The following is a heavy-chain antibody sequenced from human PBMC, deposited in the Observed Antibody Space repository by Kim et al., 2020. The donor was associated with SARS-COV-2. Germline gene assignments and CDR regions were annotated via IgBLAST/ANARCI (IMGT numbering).Heavy chain of an antibody. J-gene: IGHJ4*02. CDR2: TYYRSKWYN. CDR3: ARDRSPTVTTGRYYFDY. V-gene: IGHV6-1*01. CDR1: GDSVSSNSAA. D-gene: IGHD4-17*01. Sequence: SQTLSLTCAISGDSVSSNSAAWNWIRQSPSRGLEWLGRTYYRSKWYNDYAVSVKSRITINPDTSKNQFSLQLNSVTPEDTAVYYCARDRSPTVTTGRYYFDYWGQGTLVTVSS.